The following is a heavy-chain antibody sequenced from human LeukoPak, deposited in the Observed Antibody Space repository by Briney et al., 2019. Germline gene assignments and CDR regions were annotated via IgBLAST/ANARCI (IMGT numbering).Heavy chain of an antibody. CDR1: GGSISSSSYY. Sequence: PSETLSLTCTVSGGSISSSSYYWGWIRQPPGKGLEWIGSIYYSGSTYYNPSLKSRVTISVDTSKNQFSLKLSSVTAADTAVYYCATNHDYGDPNYYYYYYMDVWGKGTTVTVSS. J-gene: IGHJ6*03. V-gene: IGHV4-39*07. CDR2: IYYSGST. D-gene: IGHD4-17*01. CDR3: ATNHDYGDPNYYYYYYMDV.